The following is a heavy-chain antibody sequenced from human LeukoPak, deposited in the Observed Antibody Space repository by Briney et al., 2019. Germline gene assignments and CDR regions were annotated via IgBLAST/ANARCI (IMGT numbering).Heavy chain of an antibody. V-gene: IGHV4-59*01. Sequence: SETLSLTCTVSGGSISTYYWTWIRQPPGKGLEWIGYIYYSGATNYNPSLKSRVTISVDTSKNQFSLKLSSVTAADTAVYYCARGVYIAAAQYGFWGQGTLVTVSS. CDR2: IYYSGAT. CDR3: ARGVYIAAAQYGF. CDR1: GGSISTYY. J-gene: IGHJ4*02. D-gene: IGHD6-13*01.